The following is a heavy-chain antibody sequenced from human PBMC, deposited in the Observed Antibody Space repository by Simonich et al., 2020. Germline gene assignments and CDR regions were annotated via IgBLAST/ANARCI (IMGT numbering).Heavy chain of an antibody. CDR1: GFTFSSYA. J-gene: IGHJ5*02. CDR2: LSYVGSNK. V-gene: IGHV3-30*07. CDR3: ARDRNWGWFDP. D-gene: IGHD7-27*01. Sequence: QVQLVESGGGVVQPGRSLRLSCAASGFTFSSYAMHWVRQAPGKGVGGVAVLSYVGSNKYYADAVEGRFTISRDISKNTLFLQMNSLRAEDTAVYYCARDRNWGWFDPWGQGTLVTVSS.